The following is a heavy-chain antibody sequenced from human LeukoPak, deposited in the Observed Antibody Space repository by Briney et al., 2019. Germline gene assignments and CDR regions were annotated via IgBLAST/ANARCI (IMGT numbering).Heavy chain of an antibody. CDR1: GFTFSSYA. J-gene: IGHJ4*02. CDR3: AKLDLGLYGRSGYNFFRSLAGALYDY. Sequence: PGGSLRLSCAASGFTFSSYAMSWVRQAPGKGLEWVSAISGSGGSTYYADSVKGRFTISRDNSKNTLYLQMNSLRAEDTAIYYCAKLDLGLYGRSGYNFFRSLAGALYDYWGQGTLVTVSS. D-gene: IGHD5-12*01. CDR2: ISGSGGST. V-gene: IGHV3-23*01.